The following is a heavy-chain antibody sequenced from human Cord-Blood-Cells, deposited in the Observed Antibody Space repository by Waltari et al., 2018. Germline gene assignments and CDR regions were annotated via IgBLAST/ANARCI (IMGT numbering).Heavy chain of an antibody. D-gene: IGHD2-15*01. V-gene: IGHV1-2*02. J-gene: IGHJ1*01. CDR2: VHSNRVAT. CDR3: ARQRYCSGGSCYSYFQH. Sequence: QVQLVQSGAEVKKPGASVKVSCKASGYTFTGYYMHWVRQAPGQGLEWMGWVHSNRVATNYAQKFHGRVTMTRYTSISTAYMELSRLRSDDTAVYYCARQRYCSGGSCYSYFQHWGQGTLVTVSS. CDR1: GYTFTGYY.